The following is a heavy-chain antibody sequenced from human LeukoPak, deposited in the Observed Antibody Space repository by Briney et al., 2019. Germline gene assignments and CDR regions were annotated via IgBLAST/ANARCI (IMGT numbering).Heavy chain of an antibody. Sequence: SVKVSCKASGGTFSSYAISWVRQAPGQGLEWMGGIIPIFGTANYAQKFQGRVTITADESTSTAYMELSSLRSEDTAVYYCARGEPTYYDFWSGYPLFDYWGQGTLVTVSS. CDR1: GGTFSSYA. CDR2: IIPIFGTA. V-gene: IGHV1-69*01. J-gene: IGHJ4*02. CDR3: ARGEPTYYDFWSGYPLFDY. D-gene: IGHD3-3*01.